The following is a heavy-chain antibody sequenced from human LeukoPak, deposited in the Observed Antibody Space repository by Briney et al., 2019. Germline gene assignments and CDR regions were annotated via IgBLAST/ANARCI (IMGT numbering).Heavy chain of an antibody. D-gene: IGHD4-17*01. V-gene: IGHV3-30*03. CDR1: GFTFSSYG. CDR2: ISYDGSNK. CDR3: ARDRDGDPSFEY. J-gene: IGHJ4*02. Sequence: PGGSLRLSCAASGFTFSSYGMHWVRQAPGKGLEWVAVISYDGSNKYYADSVKGRFTISRDNSKNTLYLQMNSLRAEDTAVYYCARDRDGDPSFEYWGQGTLVTVSS.